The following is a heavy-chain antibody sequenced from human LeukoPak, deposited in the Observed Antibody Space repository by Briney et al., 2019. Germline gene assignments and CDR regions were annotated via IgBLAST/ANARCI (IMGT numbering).Heavy chain of an antibody. J-gene: IGHJ4*02. Sequence: GGSLRLSCAASGFTFSSYAMHWVRQAPGKGLEWVAVISYDGSNKYYADSVKGRFTISRDNSKNTLYLQMNSLRAEDTAVYYCARGRLVGANGLIDYWGQGTLVTVSS. CDR2: ISYDGSNK. CDR3: ARGRLVGANGLIDY. V-gene: IGHV3-30-3*01. D-gene: IGHD1-26*01. CDR1: GFTFSSYA.